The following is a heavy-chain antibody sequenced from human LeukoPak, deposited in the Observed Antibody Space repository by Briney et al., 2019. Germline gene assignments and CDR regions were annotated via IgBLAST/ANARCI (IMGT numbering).Heavy chain of an antibody. Sequence: GGSLRLSCAASGFTFSSYAMSWVRQAPGKGLEWVSAISGSGGSTYYADSVRGRFTISRDNSKNTLYLQMNSLRAEDTAVYYCAKVAALYYDILSGYYYYYCYMDVWGKGTTVTVSS. V-gene: IGHV3-23*01. J-gene: IGHJ6*03. CDR2: ISGSGGST. CDR1: GFTFSSYA. D-gene: IGHD3-9*01. CDR3: AKVAALYYDILSGYYYYYCYMDV.